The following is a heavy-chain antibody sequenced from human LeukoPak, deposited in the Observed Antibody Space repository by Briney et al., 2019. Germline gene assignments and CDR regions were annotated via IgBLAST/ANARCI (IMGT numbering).Heavy chain of an antibody. J-gene: IGHJ3*02. CDR3: AKFDTVMVNHDAFDI. V-gene: IGHV3-30*02. CDR1: GFTFSSYG. Sequence: GRSLRLSCAASGFTFSSYGMHWVRQAPGKGLDWMAYIQHDGSGQFYADSVKGRFTISRDNSKNTVYLQMNSLRVEDTALYYCAKFDTVMVNHDAFDIWGLGTMVTVSS. D-gene: IGHD5-18*01. CDR2: IQHDGSGQ.